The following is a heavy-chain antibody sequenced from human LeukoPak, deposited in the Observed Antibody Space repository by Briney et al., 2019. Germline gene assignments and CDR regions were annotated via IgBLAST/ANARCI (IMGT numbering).Heavy chain of an antibody. V-gene: IGHV3-23*01. CDR2: ITGSGGST. D-gene: IGHD2-15*01. CDR1: GFSFSNYG. Sequence: PGGSLRLSCAASGFSFSNYGMNWVRQAPGKGLEWVSGITGSGGSTYYAGSVKGRFTISRDNSKNTLYLQMNSLRAEDTAVYYCAPIVGLPRLQWGQGTLVTVSS. J-gene: IGHJ4*02. CDR3: APIVGLPRLQ.